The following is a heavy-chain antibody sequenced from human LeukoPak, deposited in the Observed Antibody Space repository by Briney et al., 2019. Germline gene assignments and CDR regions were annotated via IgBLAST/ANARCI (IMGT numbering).Heavy chain of an antibody. D-gene: IGHD6-13*01. CDR1: GFTFSSFG. CDR2: ISYDGSSK. V-gene: IGHV3-30*03. CDR3: ASPAVYSSSWYYFDY. J-gene: IGHJ4*02. Sequence: PGRSETLSCAASGFTFSSFGMHWVRQAPGKGLEWVAVISYDGSSKYYADSVKGRFTISRDNSKNTLYLQMNSLRAEDTAVYYCASPAVYSSSWYYFDYWGQGPLVIVTA.